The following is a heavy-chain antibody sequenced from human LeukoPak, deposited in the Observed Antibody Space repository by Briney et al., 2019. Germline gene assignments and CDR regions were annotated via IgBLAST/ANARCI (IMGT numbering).Heavy chain of an antibody. V-gene: IGHV3-30-3*01. Sequence: GRSLRLSCAASGFTFSSYAMHWVRQAPGKGLEWVAVISYDGSNKYYADSVKGRFTISRDNSENTLYLQMNSLRAEDTAVYYCARGHYDTSPDYYYGMDVWGQGTTVTVSS. J-gene: IGHJ6*02. CDR3: ARGHYDTSPDYYYGMDV. CDR2: ISYDGSNK. CDR1: GFTFSSYA. D-gene: IGHD3-9*01.